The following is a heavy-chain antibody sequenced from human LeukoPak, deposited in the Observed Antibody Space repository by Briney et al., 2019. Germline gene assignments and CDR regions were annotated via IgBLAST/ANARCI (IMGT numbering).Heavy chain of an antibody. D-gene: IGHD3-10*01. Sequence: GASVKVSSKASGFTFSGYYMHWVRQAPGQGFEWMGWINPNSGGTNFAQKFQGRVTMTRDTSINTVYMELSSLGSDDTAVYYCARGPWVRGVHHFYYYMDVWGEGTTVTVSS. CDR3: ARGPWVRGVHHFYYYMDV. CDR1: GFTFSGYY. J-gene: IGHJ6*03. V-gene: IGHV1-2*02. CDR2: INPNSGGT.